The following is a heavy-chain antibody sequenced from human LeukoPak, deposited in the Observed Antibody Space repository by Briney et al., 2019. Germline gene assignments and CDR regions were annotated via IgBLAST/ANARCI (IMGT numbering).Heavy chain of an antibody. CDR2: IASDSSAI. Sequence: LSGGSLRLSCKVSGSYFNINSMHWVRQAPGKGLEWISYIASDSSAIYYADSVKGRFTVSRDNAKNSLYLQMNSLRAEDTAVYYCARDSRSCRSSDCRGDAFDIWGQGTMVTVSS. V-gene: IGHV3-48*04. CDR1: GSYFNINS. CDR3: ARDSRSCRSSDCRGDAFDI. J-gene: IGHJ3*02. D-gene: IGHD6-25*01.